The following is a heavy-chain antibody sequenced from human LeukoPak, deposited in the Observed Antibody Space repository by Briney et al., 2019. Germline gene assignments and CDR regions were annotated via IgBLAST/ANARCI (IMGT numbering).Heavy chain of an antibody. CDR3: ARARDSSGTDYFDY. Sequence: GESLRLSCEVSGFTFNIYSMNWVRQAPGKGLEWISYISIEGNSLYYADSVKGRFTISRDNAKNSLYLQMNSLRAEDTAVYYCARARDSSGTDYFDYWGQGTLVTVSS. V-gene: IGHV3-48*04. CDR1: GFTFNIYS. D-gene: IGHD3-22*01. CDR2: ISIEGNSL. J-gene: IGHJ4*02.